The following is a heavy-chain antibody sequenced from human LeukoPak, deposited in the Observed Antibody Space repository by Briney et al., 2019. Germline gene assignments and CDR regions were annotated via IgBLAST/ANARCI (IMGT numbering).Heavy chain of an antibody. Sequence: PSETLSLTCTVSGASVSSGSYSWNWIRQPPGKGLGWLGYMFYRGSNNYNPSLKSRVTISVDSSKNQFSLNLSAVTAADTAVYYCARFHSSTGSFDFWGQGTLVTVSS. CDR1: GASVSSGSYS. D-gene: IGHD3-9*01. CDR2: MFYRGSN. CDR3: ARFHSSTGSFDF. V-gene: IGHV4-61*01. J-gene: IGHJ4*02.